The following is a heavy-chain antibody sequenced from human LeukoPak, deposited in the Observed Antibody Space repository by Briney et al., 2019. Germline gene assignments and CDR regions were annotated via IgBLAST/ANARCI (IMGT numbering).Heavy chain of an antibody. V-gene: IGHV3-74*01. CDR2: INGDGSST. D-gene: IGHD1-26*01. J-gene: IGHJ4*03. CDR3: AQGGSPGAFDY. CDR1: GFTFSGYW. Sequence: PGGSLRLSCAASGFTFSGYWMHWVRQAPGKGLVWVSRINGDGSSTSYADSVKGRFTISRDNARNTLYLQMNSLRVEDTAVYYCAQGGSPGAFDYWGKGTTLTISS.